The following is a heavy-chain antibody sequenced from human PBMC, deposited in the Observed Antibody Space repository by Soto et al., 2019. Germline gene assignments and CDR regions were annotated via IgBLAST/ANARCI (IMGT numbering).Heavy chain of an antibody. J-gene: IGHJ6*02. Sequence: PGGSLRLSCAASGFTFSSYAMHWVRQAPGKGLEWVAVISYDGSNKYYADSAKGRFTISRDNSKSTLYLQMNSLRAEDTAVHHCARDWSKYVGSYNGMDVWGQGTTVTVSS. D-gene: IGHD3-3*01. CDR2: ISYDGSNK. CDR3: ARDWSKYVGSYNGMDV. CDR1: GFTFSSYA. V-gene: IGHV3-30-3*01.